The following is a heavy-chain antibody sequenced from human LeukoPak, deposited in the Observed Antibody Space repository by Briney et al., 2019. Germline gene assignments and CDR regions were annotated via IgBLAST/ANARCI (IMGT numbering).Heavy chain of an antibody. Sequence: SQTLSLTCTVSGGSISSGAYYWNWIRQHPGKGMEWIGYIYYSGSTYYNPSLKSRVTMSVDTSKNPFSLKLSSVTAADTAVYYCAREVIEDWFDPWGQGTLVTVSS. CDR2: IYYSGST. CDR1: GGSISSGAYY. CDR3: AREVIEDWFDP. V-gene: IGHV4-31*03. J-gene: IGHJ5*02. D-gene: IGHD2/OR15-2a*01.